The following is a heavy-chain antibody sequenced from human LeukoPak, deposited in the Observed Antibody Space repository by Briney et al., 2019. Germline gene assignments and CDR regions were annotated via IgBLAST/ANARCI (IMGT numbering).Heavy chain of an antibody. CDR3: ARTGIAAAGTGYYYYGMDV. CDR1: SGSITDYF. Sequence: SETLSLTCTVSSGSITDYFWSWIRQPPGKGLEWIGSIYYSGSTYYNPSLKSRVTISVDTSKNQFSLKLSSVTAADTAVYYCARTGIAAAGTGYYYYGMDVWGQGTTVTVSS. V-gene: IGHV4-39*01. D-gene: IGHD6-13*01. CDR2: IYYSGST. J-gene: IGHJ6*02.